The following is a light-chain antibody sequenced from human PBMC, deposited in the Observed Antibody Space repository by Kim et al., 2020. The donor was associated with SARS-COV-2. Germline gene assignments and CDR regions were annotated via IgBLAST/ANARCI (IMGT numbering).Light chain of an antibody. J-gene: IGKJ1*01. CDR1: QSISGY. V-gene: IGKV1-39*01. CDR2: AAS. CDR3: QQSYSTPRA. Sequence: SYGGHRVACTCRQRQSISGYLTLFQQQPGKAPKLPFYAASSLPRGVPSRLSVSGSGTDFTLTIRSLHPEYFAPYYSQQSYSTPRAFGQGTKVDI.